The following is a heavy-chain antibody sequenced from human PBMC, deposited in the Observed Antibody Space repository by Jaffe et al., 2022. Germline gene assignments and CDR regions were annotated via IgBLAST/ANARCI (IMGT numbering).Heavy chain of an antibody. Sequence: EVQLVESGGGLVKPGGSLRLSCAASGFTFSSYSMNWVRQAPGKGLEWVSSISSSSSYIYYADSVKGRFTISRDNAKNSLYLQMNSLRAEDTAVYYCARMTTVTILRCFDYWGQGTLVTVSS. V-gene: IGHV3-21*01. D-gene: IGHD4-17*01. CDR2: ISSSSSYI. CDR1: GFTFSSYS. CDR3: ARMTTVTILRCFDY. J-gene: IGHJ4*02.